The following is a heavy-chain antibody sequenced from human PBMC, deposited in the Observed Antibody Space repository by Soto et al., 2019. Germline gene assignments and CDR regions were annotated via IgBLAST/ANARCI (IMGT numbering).Heavy chain of an antibody. CDR3: ARGSCNTNICDPWFDP. D-gene: IGHD2-2*01. J-gene: IGHJ5*02. V-gene: IGHV5-51*01. Sequence: PGESLKISCTGVGYSFTSYWIGWVRQMPGKGLEWMGIIYPGDSDTRYSPSFQGQVTISADKSITTAYLQWSSLKASDTAMYYCARGSCNTNICDPWFDPWGQGTLVTVSS. CDR1: GYSFTSYW. CDR2: IYPGDSDT.